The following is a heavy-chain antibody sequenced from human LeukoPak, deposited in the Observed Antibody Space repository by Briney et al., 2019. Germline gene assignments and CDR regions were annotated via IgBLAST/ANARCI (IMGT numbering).Heavy chain of an antibody. Sequence: GGSLRLSCAASGFTFSSYSMNWVRQAPGKGLEWVSYISSSSSTIYYADSVKGRFTISRDNAKNSLYLQMNSLRAEDTAVYYCARRGLIVGATGFDYWGQGTLVTVSS. V-gene: IGHV3-48*01. D-gene: IGHD1-26*01. J-gene: IGHJ4*02. CDR3: ARRGLIVGATGFDY. CDR1: GFTFSSYS. CDR2: ISSSSSTI.